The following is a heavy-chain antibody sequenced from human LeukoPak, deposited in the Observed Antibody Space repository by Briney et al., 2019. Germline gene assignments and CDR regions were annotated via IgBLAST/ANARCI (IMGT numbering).Heavy chain of an antibody. V-gene: IGHV3-21*01. CDR1: GFSFSSYS. D-gene: IGHD3-9*01. J-gene: IGHJ4*02. Sequence: PGGSPRLSCAASGFSFSSYSMNWVRQAPGKGLEWVSSISFSSSYIYYADSVKGRFTIPRDNAKNSLYLQMNSLRAEDTAVYYCARVLRYLPADWGQGTLVTVSS. CDR2: ISFSSSYI. CDR3: ARVLRYLPAD.